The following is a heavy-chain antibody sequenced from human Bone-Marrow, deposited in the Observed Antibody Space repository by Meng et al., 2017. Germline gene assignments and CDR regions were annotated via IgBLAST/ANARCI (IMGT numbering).Heavy chain of an antibody. J-gene: IGHJ4*02. D-gene: IGHD5-24*01. V-gene: IGHV4-34*01. CDR2: INHSGST. Sequence: SETLSLTCAVYGGSFSGYYWSWIRQPPGKGLEWIGEINHSGSTNYNPSLKSRDTISVDTSKNQFSLKLSSVTAADTAVYYCARVGGGRDGYFDYWGQGTLVTVSS. CDR1: GGSFSGYY. CDR3: ARVGGGRDGYFDY.